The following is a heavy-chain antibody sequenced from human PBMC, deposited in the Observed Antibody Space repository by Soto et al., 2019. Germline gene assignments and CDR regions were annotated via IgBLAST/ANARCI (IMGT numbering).Heavy chain of an antibody. D-gene: IGHD3-9*01. J-gene: IGHJ4*02. V-gene: IGHV3-23*01. CDR2: ISGSGGST. CDR3: AKGSTGPAGYFDY. CDR1: GFTFSSYA. Sequence: PGESLKISCAASGFTFSSYAMSWVRQAPGKGLECVSTISGSGGSTYYTDSVKGRFTVSRDNSENTLYLQMNSLRAEDTAVYYCAKGSTGPAGYFDYWGQGTLVTVSS.